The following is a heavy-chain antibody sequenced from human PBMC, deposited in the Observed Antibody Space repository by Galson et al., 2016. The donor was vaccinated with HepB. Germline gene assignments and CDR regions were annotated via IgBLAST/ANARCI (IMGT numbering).Heavy chain of an antibody. Sequence: SLRLSCAASGFTFSSYSMNWVRQAPGKGLEWVSSISSSSSYISYADSAKGRFTISRDNAKSSLYLQMNSLRAEETAVYYCARDWIPYYYYGMDVWGQGSLVTVSS. CDR3: ARDWIPYYYYGMDV. J-gene: IGHJ6*02. D-gene: IGHD5-18*01. CDR1: GFTFSSYS. V-gene: IGHV3-21*01. CDR2: ISSSSSYI.